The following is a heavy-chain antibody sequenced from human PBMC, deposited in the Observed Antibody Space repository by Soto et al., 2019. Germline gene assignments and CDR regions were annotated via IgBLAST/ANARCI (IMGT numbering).Heavy chain of an antibody. Sequence: EVQLLGSGGGLEQPGGSLRLSCAASGFTFRSYVMSWVRQAPGKGLEWVSSISGSGDNTHYADSVKGRFTISRDNSKNTLYLQMNSLRAEDTAVFYCAKGITMIRDYYFDYWGQGTLVTVSS. CDR3: AKGITMIRDYYFDY. J-gene: IGHJ4*02. CDR2: ISGSGDNT. V-gene: IGHV3-23*01. CDR1: GFTFRSYV. D-gene: IGHD3-10*01.